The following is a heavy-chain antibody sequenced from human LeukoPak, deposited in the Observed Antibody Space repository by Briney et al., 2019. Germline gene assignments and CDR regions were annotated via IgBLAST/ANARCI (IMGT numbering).Heavy chain of an antibody. CDR2: IRYDGSNK. V-gene: IGHV3-30*02. Sequence: GGSLRLSCAASGFTFSSYGMHWVRQAPGKGLEWVAFIRYDGSNKYYADSVKGRFTISRDNAKNSLYLQMNSLRAEDTAVYYCARDRDDYGDYFRGNWFDPWGQGTLVTVSS. CDR1: GFTFSSYG. CDR3: ARDRDDYGDYFRGNWFDP. J-gene: IGHJ5*02. D-gene: IGHD4-17*01.